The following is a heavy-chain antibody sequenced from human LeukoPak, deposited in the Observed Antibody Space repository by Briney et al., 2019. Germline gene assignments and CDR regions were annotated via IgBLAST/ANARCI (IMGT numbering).Heavy chain of an antibody. Sequence: GGSLRLSCAASGFTFSSYWMSWVRQAPGKGLEWVANIKQDGSEKYYVDSVKGRFTISRDNAKNSLYLQMNSLRAEDTAVYYCARDASRYDSSENDYWGQGTLVTVSS. CDR2: IKQDGSEK. J-gene: IGHJ4*02. D-gene: IGHD3-3*01. CDR3: ARDASRYDSSENDY. CDR1: GFTFSSYW. V-gene: IGHV3-7*01.